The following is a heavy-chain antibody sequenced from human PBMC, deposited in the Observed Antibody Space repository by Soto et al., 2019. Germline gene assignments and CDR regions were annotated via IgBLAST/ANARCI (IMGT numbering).Heavy chain of an antibody. CDR1: GDSSGSVCYY. J-gene: IGHJ6*02. Sequence: TLXLTCTVSGDSSGSVCYYWSWIRQHPGKGLEWIGYIYFSGSTYYNPSLKSRVTILLDTSKNQFSLKLSSVTAADTAVYYCARFIVIVPGGGGMDVCGQRTTVTVSS. V-gene: IGHV4-31*03. CDR2: IYFSGST. CDR3: ARFIVIVPGGGGMDV. D-gene: IGHD2-2*01.